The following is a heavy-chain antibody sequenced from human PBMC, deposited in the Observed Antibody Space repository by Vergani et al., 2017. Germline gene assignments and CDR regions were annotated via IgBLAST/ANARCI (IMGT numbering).Heavy chain of an antibody. D-gene: IGHD6-19*01. J-gene: IGHJ6*02. CDR1: GYTFTSYG. Sequence: QVQLVQSGAEVKKPGASVKVSCKASGYTFTSYGISWVRQAPGQGLEWMGWISAYNGNTNYAQKLQGRVTMTTDTSTSTAYMGLRSLRSDDTAVYYFAREKTSPFPGYSSGLAYYGMDVWGQGTTVTVSS. CDR3: AREKTSPFPGYSSGLAYYGMDV. V-gene: IGHV1-18*01. CDR2: ISAYNGNT.